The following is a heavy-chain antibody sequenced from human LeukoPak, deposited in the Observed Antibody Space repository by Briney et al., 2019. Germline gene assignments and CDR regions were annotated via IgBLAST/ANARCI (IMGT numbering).Heavy chain of an antibody. Sequence: GGSLRLSWTAAGFTFSADSMNWVRQAPGKWLEWVPSITLSSSYIYYADAVNGRFTISRDNPKNPYNLQMNSLRTEDTAVYYCARGADRDGYHNGDESDYWGQGTLVTVSS. CDR3: ARGADRDGYHNGDESDY. D-gene: IGHD5-24*01. CDR2: ITLSSSYI. CDR1: GFTFSADS. J-gene: IGHJ4*02. V-gene: IGHV3-21*01.